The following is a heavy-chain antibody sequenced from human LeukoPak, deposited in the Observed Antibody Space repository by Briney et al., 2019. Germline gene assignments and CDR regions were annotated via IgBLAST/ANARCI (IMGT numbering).Heavy chain of an antibody. CDR2: IYYSGST. Sequence: PSETLSLNCSVSSGSISSYYWSWIRQPPGKGLEWIGYIYYSGSTNYNPSLKSRVTISVDTSKNQFSLKLSSVTAADTAVYYCASLRDGFDYWGQGTLVTVSS. D-gene: IGHD5-24*01. J-gene: IGHJ4*02. V-gene: IGHV4-59*01. CDR1: SGSISSYY. CDR3: ASLRDGFDY.